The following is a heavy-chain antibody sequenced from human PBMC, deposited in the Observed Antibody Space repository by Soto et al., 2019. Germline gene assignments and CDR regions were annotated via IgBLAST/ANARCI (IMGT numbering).Heavy chain of an antibody. CDR2: IIPISGTA. CDR3: ASGDCSGGSCYSYYGVDV. V-gene: IGHV1-69*12. CDR1: GGTFSSYV. D-gene: IGHD2-15*01. Sequence: QVQLVQSGAEVKKPGSSVKVSCKASGGTFSSYVISWVRQAPGQGLEWMGGIIPISGTANYAQKFRGRVTITADESTSTAYMELSSLRSEDTAVYYCASGDCSGGSCYSYYGVDVWGQGTTVTVSS. J-gene: IGHJ6*02.